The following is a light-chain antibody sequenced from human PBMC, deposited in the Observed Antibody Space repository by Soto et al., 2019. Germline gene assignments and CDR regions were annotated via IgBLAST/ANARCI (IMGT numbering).Light chain of an antibody. CDR2: EVT. J-gene: IGLJ1*01. CDR1: SSDVGRYNT. V-gene: IGLV2-14*01. CDR3: NSLRVNHIYV. Sequence: QSVLTQPASVSGSPGQTITISCTGTSSDVGRYNTVSWYQHHPGKAPKLIIYEVTHRPAGISDRFSAYKAGNTASLTISGLQAEDEADYYCNSLRVNHIYVFGSGSKVTVL.